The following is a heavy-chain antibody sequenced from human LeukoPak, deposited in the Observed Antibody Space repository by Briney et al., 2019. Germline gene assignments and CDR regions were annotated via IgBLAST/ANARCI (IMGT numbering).Heavy chain of an antibody. CDR2: ISRRSGAT. Sequence: ASVKVSCKASGFIFSDYYMHWVRQVPGRGLEWMGWISRRSGATKIAPKFQGSVTLTRDISISTAYVELTNLASDDTAVYYCVGWAGGNSDVASFDFWGQGTLVLVSS. D-gene: IGHD2-21*01. J-gene: IGHJ4*02. V-gene: IGHV1-2*02. CDR1: GFIFSDYY. CDR3: VGWAGGNSDVASFDF.